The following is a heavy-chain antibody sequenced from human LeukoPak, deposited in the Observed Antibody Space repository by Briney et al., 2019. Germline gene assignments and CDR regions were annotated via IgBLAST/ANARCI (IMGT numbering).Heavy chain of an antibody. CDR2: ISGSGGST. CDR3: AKLGGRGGYPQYYFDY. J-gene: IGHJ4*02. CDR1: GFTFSSYA. V-gene: IGHV3-23*01. Sequence: GGSLRLSCAASGFTFSSYAMSWVRQAPGKGLEWVSAISGSGGSTYYADSVKGRFTISRDNSKNTLFLQVNSLRAEDTAVYYCAKLGGRGGYPQYYFDYWGQGTLVTVSS. D-gene: IGHD3-22*01.